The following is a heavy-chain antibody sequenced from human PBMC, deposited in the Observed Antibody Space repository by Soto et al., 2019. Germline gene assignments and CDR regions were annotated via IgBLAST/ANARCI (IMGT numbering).Heavy chain of an antibody. V-gene: IGHV1-3*01. CDR2: INAGNGNT. Sequence: GASVEVSCKASGYRFTSYARHWVRQAHGQRLEWMGWINAGNGNTKYSQKFQGRVTITRDTSASTAYMELSSLRSEDTAVYYCARPTSPTTYRSGWYGDFDYWAQRTLVTVSS. J-gene: IGHJ4*02. D-gene: IGHD6-19*01. CDR3: ARPTSPTTYRSGWYGDFDY. CDR1: GYRFTSYA.